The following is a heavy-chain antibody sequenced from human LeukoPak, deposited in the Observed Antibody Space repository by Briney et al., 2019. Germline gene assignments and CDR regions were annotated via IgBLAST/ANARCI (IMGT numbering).Heavy chain of an antibody. V-gene: IGHV1-18*01. CDR2: ISAYNGNT. D-gene: IGHD4-17*01. CDR3: ASHYGDYGLPYYYYGMDV. J-gene: IGHJ6*02. CDR1: GYTFTSYG. Sequence: ASVKVSCKASGYTFTSYGISWVRQAPGQGLEWMGWISAYNGNTNYAQKLQGRVTMTTDTSTSTAYMELRSLRSDDTAVYYCASHYGDYGLPYYYYGMDVWGQGTTVTVSS.